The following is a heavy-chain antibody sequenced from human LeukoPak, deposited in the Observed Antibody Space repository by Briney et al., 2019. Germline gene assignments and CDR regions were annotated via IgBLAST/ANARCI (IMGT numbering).Heavy chain of an antibody. V-gene: IGHV1-2*02. CDR1: GYTFTGYY. CDR2: LNPHSGDA. Sequence: GASVKVSCKASGYTFTGYYMHWVRLAPGQGLEWVGWLNPHSGDANYAPKFQGRVTMTRDTSINTAYMELTSLTSDDTAIYWCARPGRYNWNDAAYWGQGTLVSVSS. D-gene: IGHD1-1*01. J-gene: IGHJ4*02. CDR3: ARPGRYNWNDAAY.